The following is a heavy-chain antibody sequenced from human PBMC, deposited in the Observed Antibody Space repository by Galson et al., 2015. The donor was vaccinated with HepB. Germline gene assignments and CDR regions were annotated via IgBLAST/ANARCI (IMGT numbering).Heavy chain of an antibody. V-gene: IGHV6-1*01. CDR2: TCYRSKWFN. CDR1: GDSVSRNTAG. J-gene: IGHJ1*01. D-gene: IGHD4/OR15-4a*01. Sequence: CAISGDSVSRNTAGWNWIRQSPSRGLEWLGRTCYRSKWFNDYALSVKSRIIINSDTSMNQFSLRLISVTPEDTAVYYCAGDGANYLYFHHWGQGTLVTVSS. CDR3: AGDGANYLYFHH.